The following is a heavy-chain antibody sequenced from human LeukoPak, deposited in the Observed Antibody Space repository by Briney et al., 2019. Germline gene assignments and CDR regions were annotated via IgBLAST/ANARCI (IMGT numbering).Heavy chain of an antibody. CDR3: TSSRRYCSCGSCSANY. V-gene: IGHV3-13*01. D-gene: IGHD2-15*01. Sequence: PGGSLRLSCAASGFTFSSYDMHWVRQATGKGLEWVSAIGTAGDTYYPGSVKGRFTISRDNSKNTLYLQMNSLRAEDTAVYYCTSSRRYCSCGSCSANYGGQGTLVTVSS. CDR1: GFTFSSYD. CDR2: IGTAGDT. J-gene: IGHJ4*02.